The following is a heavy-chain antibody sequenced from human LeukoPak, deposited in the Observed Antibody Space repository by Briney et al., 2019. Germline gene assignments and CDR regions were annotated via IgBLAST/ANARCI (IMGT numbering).Heavy chain of an antibody. CDR3: ARVKVGSWDWFDP. CDR2: ISRSGAST. J-gene: IGHJ5*02. D-gene: IGHD1-26*01. Sequence: GGSLRLSCAASGFAYNTYGMSWVRQAPGKGLEWVSAISRSGASTNYADSVKGRFTISRDNAKNTAYLQMNSLRAEDTAVYYCARVKVGSWDWFDPWGQGTLVTVSS. V-gene: IGHV3-23*01. CDR1: GFAYNTYG.